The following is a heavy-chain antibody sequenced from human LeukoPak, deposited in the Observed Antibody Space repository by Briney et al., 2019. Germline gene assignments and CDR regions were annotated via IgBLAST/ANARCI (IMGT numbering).Heavy chain of an antibody. Sequence: GGALRLSCAASGVTFSSYAMHWVRQAPGKGLEWVAVISYDGSNKYYADSVKGGFTISRDNSKNTLYLQMSSLRAEDTAVYYCARGLVMGPDYWGQGTLVTVSS. J-gene: IGHJ4*02. D-gene: IGHD2-8*01. CDR2: ISYDGSNK. V-gene: IGHV3-30*04. CDR1: GVTFSSYA. CDR3: ARGLVMGPDY.